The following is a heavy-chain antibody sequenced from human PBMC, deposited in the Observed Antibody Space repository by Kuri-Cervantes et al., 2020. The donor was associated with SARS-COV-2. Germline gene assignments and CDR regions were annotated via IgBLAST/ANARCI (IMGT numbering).Heavy chain of an antibody. D-gene: IGHD2-2*01. CDR3: TRVFCSTNTCRGFDC. J-gene: IGHJ4*02. CDR1: GFTFSSYA. V-gene: IGHV3-30*07. CDR2: ISYDGSNK. Sequence: GGSLRLSCAASGFTFSSYAMHWVRQAPGKGLEWVAVISYDGSNKYYADSVKGRFTISRDNSKNTLYLQMSSLKTEDTGVYYCTRVFCSTNTCRGFDCWGQGTLVTVSS.